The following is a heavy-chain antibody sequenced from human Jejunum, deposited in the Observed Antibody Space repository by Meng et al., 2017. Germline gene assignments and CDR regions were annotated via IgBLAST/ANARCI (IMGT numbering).Heavy chain of an antibody. CDR1: GFTFGDYW. Sequence: GGSLRLSCGVSGFTFGDYWMAWVRQAPGKGLEWVSSIYSSSAYIYYADSVKGRFTISRDNANNSLHLQMNSLRAEDTAVYYCARPRSDWGSFYYYGMDVWGRGTTVTVSS. V-gene: IGHV3-21*01. CDR2: IYSSSAYI. J-gene: IGHJ6*02. CDR3: ARPRSDWGSFYYYGMDV. D-gene: IGHD7-27*01.